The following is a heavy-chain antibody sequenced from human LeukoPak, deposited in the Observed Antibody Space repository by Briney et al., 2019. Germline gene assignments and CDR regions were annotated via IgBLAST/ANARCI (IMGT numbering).Heavy chain of an antibody. CDR1: GGTFSGYA. V-gene: IGHV1-69*06. D-gene: IGHD2-21*02. J-gene: IGHJ4*02. Sequence: SVKVSCKASGGTFSGYAISWVRQAPGQGLEWMGGIIPIFGTANYAQKFQGRVTITADKSTSTAYMELSSLRSEDTAVYYCAREFRPGYCGGDCYMGGYFDYWGQGTLVTISS. CDR3: AREFRPGYCGGDCYMGGYFDY. CDR2: IIPIFGTA.